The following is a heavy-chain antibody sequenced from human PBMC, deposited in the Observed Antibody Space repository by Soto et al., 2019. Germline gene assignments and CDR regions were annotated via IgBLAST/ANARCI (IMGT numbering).Heavy chain of an antibody. CDR1: GFTFSDYA. CDR2: VSHDGRNT. Sequence: VQLVESGGGVVQPGRSLRLSCAASGFTFSDYAMHWVRQAPGKGLEWVAVVSHDGRNTHYADSVKGRFTISRDSSKNPVSLEMTSRRAEDTAVYYFAKGGRQWLVTSDFNYWGQGALVTVSS. D-gene: IGHD6-19*01. J-gene: IGHJ4*02. CDR3: AKGGRQWLVTSDFNY. V-gene: IGHV3-30*18.